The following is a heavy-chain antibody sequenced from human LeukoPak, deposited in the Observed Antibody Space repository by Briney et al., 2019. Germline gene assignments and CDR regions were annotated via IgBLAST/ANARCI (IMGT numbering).Heavy chain of an antibody. D-gene: IGHD1-26*01. CDR1: GYTFTSYG. CDR2: ISTYNGNT. Sequence: ASVKVSCKASGYTFTSYGISWVRQAAGQGREWMGWISTYNGNTNYAQKFQGRVTMTTDTSTSTAYTELRSLRSDDTAVYYCTRDPVGAFAGYFDIWGQGTMVTVSS. CDR3: TRDPVGAFAGYFDI. J-gene: IGHJ3*02. V-gene: IGHV1-18*01.